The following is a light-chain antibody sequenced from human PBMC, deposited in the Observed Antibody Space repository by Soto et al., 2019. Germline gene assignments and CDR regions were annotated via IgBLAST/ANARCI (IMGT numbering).Light chain of an antibody. CDR2: DAS. J-gene: IGKJ2*01. CDR3: QQDDDWPPYT. V-gene: IGKV3-15*01. Sequence: ETVMTQSPVTLSVSPGERVTLSCRASQSVSTSLAWYQQRPGQAPRLLIYDASTRATGMPGRFSGSGSGREFALTNTGQQSEDFAVYFWQQDDDWPPYTFGQGTKVE. CDR1: QSVSTS.